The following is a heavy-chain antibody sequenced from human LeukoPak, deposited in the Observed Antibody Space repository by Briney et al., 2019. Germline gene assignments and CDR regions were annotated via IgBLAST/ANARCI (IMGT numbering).Heavy chain of an antibody. J-gene: IGHJ4*02. V-gene: IGHV3-23*01. CDR2: IRSSGDST. D-gene: IGHD3-22*01. CDR1: GFTFSSYG. CDR3: AKDLGGNYYDSSGYYYGRFGY. Sequence: GGSLRLSCAASGFTFSSYGMSWVRQAPGKGLEWVSGIRSSGDSTYYADSVKGRFTISRDNSKNTLYLQMNSLRAEDTAVYYCAKDLGGNYYDSSGYYYGRFGYWGQGTLVTVSS.